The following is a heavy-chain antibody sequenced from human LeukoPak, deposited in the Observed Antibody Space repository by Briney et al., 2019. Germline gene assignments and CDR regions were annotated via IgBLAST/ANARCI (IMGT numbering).Heavy chain of an antibody. CDR2: ISYDGSNK. V-gene: IGHV3-30*18. Sequence: PGGSLRLSCAASGFTFSSYGMHWVRQAPGKGLEWVAVISYDGSNKYYADSVKGRFTISRDNSKNTLYLQMNSLRAEDTAVYYCAKGRAVAGPFDYWGQGTLVTVPS. D-gene: IGHD6-19*01. CDR3: AKGRAVAGPFDY. CDR1: GFTFSSYG. J-gene: IGHJ4*02.